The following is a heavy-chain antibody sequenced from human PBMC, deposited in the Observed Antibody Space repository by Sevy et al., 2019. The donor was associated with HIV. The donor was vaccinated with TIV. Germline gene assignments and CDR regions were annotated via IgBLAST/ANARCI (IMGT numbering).Heavy chain of an antibody. J-gene: IGHJ4*02. V-gene: IGHV1-18*01. CDR2: ISPFNGDT. CDR3: ARAYCSGGSCYSLAY. CDR1: GFSFSSYG. Sequence: ASVKVSCKASGFSFSSYGFTWVRQAPGQGLEWMGWISPFNGDTNYAQKLQGRVTMITDTSTNTAYMEMRSLRSDETAVYYCARAYCSGGSCYSLAYWGQGTLVTVSS. D-gene: IGHD2-15*01.